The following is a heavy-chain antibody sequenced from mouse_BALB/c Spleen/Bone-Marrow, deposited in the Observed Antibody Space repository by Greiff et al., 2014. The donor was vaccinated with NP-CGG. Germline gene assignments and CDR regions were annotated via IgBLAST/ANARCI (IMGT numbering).Heavy chain of an antibody. CDR3: ASYVYGYYFDY. J-gene: IGHJ2*01. CDR1: GFNVKDTY. CDR2: IDPANGNT. Sequence: VQLQQSGAELVKPGASVKLSCTASGFNVKDTYIHWVKQRPEQGLEWIGRIDPANGNTKYDPKFQGKATITADTSSNTAYLQLSSMTSEATAVYYCASYVYGYYFDYWGQGTTLTVSS. V-gene: IGHV14-3*02. D-gene: IGHD2-2*01.